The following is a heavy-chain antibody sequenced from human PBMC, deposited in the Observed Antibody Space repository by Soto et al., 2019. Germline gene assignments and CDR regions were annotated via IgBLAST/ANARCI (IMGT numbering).Heavy chain of an antibody. Sequence: QITLNESGPTQVKPRQTLTLTCTFSGFSLTTSGVGVGWIRQSPGKAPEWLALIYWDDDKRYSPSPKSRLTLTKDTSKNPVVLTRADLDPADTATYYCAHRVLRTVFGLVTTTAIYFDFWGQGTPVAVSS. CDR1: GFSLTTSGVG. J-gene: IGHJ4*02. V-gene: IGHV2-5*02. CDR2: IYWDDDK. CDR3: AHRVLRTVFGLVTTTAIYFDF. D-gene: IGHD3-3*01.